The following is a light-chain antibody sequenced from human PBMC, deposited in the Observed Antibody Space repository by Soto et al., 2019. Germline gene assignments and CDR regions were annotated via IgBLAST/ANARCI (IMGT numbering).Light chain of an antibody. CDR1: QSISSW. CDR3: QQYNGYSRT. CDR2: DAS. V-gene: IGKV1-5*01. Sequence: GDRVTITCRASQSISSWLAWYQQRPGKAPNLLIYDASSLERGVPSRFSGSGSGTEFTLTISSMQPDDFATFYCQQYNGYSRTFGQGTKVDIK. J-gene: IGKJ1*01.